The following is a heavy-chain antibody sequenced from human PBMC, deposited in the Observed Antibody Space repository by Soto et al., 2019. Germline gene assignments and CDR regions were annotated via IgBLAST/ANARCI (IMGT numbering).Heavy chain of an antibody. V-gene: IGHV3-9*01. CDR3: AKDSKYSSSWYAYFDY. CDR1: GFTFDDHA. Sequence: EVQLVESGGGLVQPGRSLRLSCAASGFTFDDHAMHWVRQAPGKGLEWVSGISWNSGSIGYADSVKGRFTISRDNAKNSLYLQMNSLRAEDTALYYCAKDSKYSSSWYAYFDYWGQGTLVTVSS. J-gene: IGHJ4*02. D-gene: IGHD6-13*01. CDR2: ISWNSGSI.